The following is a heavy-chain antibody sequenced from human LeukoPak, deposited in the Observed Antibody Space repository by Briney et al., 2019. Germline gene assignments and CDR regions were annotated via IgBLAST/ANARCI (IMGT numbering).Heavy chain of an antibody. CDR3: ATDVSSSWYYPGY. J-gene: IGHJ4*02. CDR2: ISYDGSNK. CDR1: HLSLISYG. D-gene: IGHD6-13*01. Sequence: GGSLRLSCSASHLSLISYGLRWIRQAPGKGLEWVAVISYDGSNKYYADSVKGRFTISRDNSKNTLYLQMNSLRAEDTAVYYCATDVSSSWYYPGYWGQGTLVTVSA. V-gene: IGHV3-30*03.